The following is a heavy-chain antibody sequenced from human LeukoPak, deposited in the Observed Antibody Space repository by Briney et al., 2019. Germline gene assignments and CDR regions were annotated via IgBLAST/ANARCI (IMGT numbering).Heavy chain of an antibody. CDR1: GGSISSYY. J-gene: IGHJ5*02. Sequence: SEALSLTCTVSGGSISSYYWSWIRQPPGKGLEWIGYIYYSGSTNYNPSLKSRVTISVDTSKNQFSLKLSSVTAADTAVYYCARAGGVWFDPWGQGTLVTVSS. D-gene: IGHD3-3*01. V-gene: IGHV4-59*01. CDR3: ARAGGVWFDP. CDR2: IYYSGST.